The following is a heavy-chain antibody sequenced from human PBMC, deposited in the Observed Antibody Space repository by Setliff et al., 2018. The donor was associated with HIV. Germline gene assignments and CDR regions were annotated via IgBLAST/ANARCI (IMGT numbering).Heavy chain of an antibody. CDR2: IYTSGTT. Sequence: PSETLSLTCTVSGDSIITYYWTWIRQPPGKGLEWIGYIYTSGTTYYNPSLRSRVTISVDTSKNLFSLKLSSVTAADTAVYYCARGYGAAGGGYWGQGTLVTVSS. J-gene: IGHJ4*02. V-gene: IGHV4-4*08. CDR1: GDSIITYY. CDR3: ARGYGAAGGGY. D-gene: IGHD6-25*01.